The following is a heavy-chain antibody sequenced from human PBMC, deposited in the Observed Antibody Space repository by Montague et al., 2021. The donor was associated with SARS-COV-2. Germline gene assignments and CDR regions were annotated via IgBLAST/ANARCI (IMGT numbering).Heavy chain of an antibody. Sequence: SLRLSCAASGFTFSSYNMNWVRQAPGKGLEWVSPISSSSYIYYADSVKGRFTISRDNAKNSLYLQMNSLRAEDTAVYYCARDPLDYGLWSSGSYYNAYYYSYGMDVWGQGTTVTVSS. V-gene: IGHV3-21*01. J-gene: IGHJ6*02. CDR1: GFTFSSYN. CDR3: ARDPLDYGLWSSGSYYNAYYYSYGMDV. D-gene: IGHD3-10*01. CDR2: ISSSSYI.